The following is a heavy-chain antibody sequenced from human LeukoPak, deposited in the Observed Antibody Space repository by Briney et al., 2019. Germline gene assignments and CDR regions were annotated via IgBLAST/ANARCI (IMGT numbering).Heavy chain of an antibody. Sequence: SVKVPCKASGGTFSSYAISWVRQAPGQGLEWMGGIIPIFGTANYAQKFQGRVTITADESTSTAYMELSSLRSEDTAVYYCARGVGDSFVPDYWGQGTLVTVSS. V-gene: IGHV1-69*01. D-gene: IGHD3-16*01. CDR1: GGTFSSYA. CDR3: ARGVGDSFVPDY. J-gene: IGHJ4*02. CDR2: IIPIFGTA.